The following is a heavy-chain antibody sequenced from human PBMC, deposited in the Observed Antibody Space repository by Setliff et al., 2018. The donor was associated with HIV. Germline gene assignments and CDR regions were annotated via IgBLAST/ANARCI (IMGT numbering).Heavy chain of an antibody. Sequence: SETLSLTCAVYGGSFSGYYWTWIRQPPGKGLEWIGDINHSGKTNYNRSLKSRVTISVDTSKNQFSLKLSSVTAADTAVYYCARVHSGSYYVRRDDAFDIWGQGTMVTVSS. V-gene: IGHV4-34*01. CDR3: ARVHSGSYYVRRDDAFDI. J-gene: IGHJ3*02. CDR1: GGSFSGYY. D-gene: IGHD1-26*01. CDR2: INHSGKT.